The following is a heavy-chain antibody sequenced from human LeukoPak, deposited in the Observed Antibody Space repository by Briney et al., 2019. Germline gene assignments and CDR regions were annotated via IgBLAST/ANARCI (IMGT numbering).Heavy chain of an antibody. Sequence: SETLSLTCAVSGGSISSGGYSWGWIRQPPGKGLEWIGYIYHSGSTYYNPSLKSRVTISVDRSKNQFSLKLSSVTAADTAVYYCARSLIRGTMVREIDYWGQGTLVTVSS. D-gene: IGHD3-10*01. CDR2: IYHSGST. CDR3: ARSLIRGTMVREIDY. J-gene: IGHJ4*02. CDR1: GGSISSGGYS. V-gene: IGHV4-30-2*01.